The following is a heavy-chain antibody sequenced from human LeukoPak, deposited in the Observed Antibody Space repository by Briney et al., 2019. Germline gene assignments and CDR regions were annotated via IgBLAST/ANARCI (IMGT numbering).Heavy chain of an antibody. J-gene: IGHJ6*02. CDR2: ITSSSSYI. CDR3: AREIAAAGPYYYYGMDV. CDR1: GFTFSSYS. V-gene: IGHV3-21*01. D-gene: IGHD6-13*01. Sequence: GGSLRLSCAASGFTFSSYSMNWVRQARGRGLEGVSSITSSSSYIHYADSLKGRFTISRDNDKNSLYLQMNSLRAEDTAVYYCAREIAAAGPYYYYGMDVWGQGTTATVSS.